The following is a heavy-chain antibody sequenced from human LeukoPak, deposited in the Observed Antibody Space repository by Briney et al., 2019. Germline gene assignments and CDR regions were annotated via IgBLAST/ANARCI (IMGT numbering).Heavy chain of an antibody. CDR2: IHSGGST. V-gene: IGHV3-66*01. CDR1: GFTVSSNY. Sequence: GGSLRLSCAASGFTVSSNYMSWVRQAPGKGLEWVSVIHSGGSTYYADSVKGRFTISRDNSKNTLYLQMNSLRAEDTAVYYCARDNPYSCFDYWGQGTLVTVSS. D-gene: IGHD4-11*01. CDR3: ARDNPYSCFDY. J-gene: IGHJ4*02.